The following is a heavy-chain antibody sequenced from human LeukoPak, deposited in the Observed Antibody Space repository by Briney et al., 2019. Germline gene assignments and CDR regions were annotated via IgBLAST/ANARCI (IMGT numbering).Heavy chain of an antibody. V-gene: IGHV3-72*01. CDR1: GFTFNDHY. Sequence: GGSLRLSCATSGFTFNDHYLGWVRQAPGKGLEWVGRTRNRANSYTTEYAASVKGRFTISRDDSKNSLRLQMNSLRAEDTALYYCAKEHCSSTSCFGHFDYWGQGTLVTVSS. CDR3: AKEHCSSTSCFGHFDY. J-gene: IGHJ4*02. CDR2: TRNRANSYTT. D-gene: IGHD2-2*01.